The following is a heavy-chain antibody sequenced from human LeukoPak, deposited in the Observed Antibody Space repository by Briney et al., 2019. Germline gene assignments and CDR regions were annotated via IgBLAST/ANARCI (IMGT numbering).Heavy chain of an antibody. CDR3: ARLGPFYDSSSYGDYNWFDP. CDR1: GGTFSSYA. D-gene: IGHD3-22*01. Sequence: VASVKVSCKASGGTFSSYAISWVRQAPGQGLEWMGGIIPILGTANYAQKFQGRVTITADESTSTAYMELSSLRSEDTAVYYCARLGPFYDSSSYGDYNWFDPWGQGTLVTVSS. V-gene: IGHV1-69*13. J-gene: IGHJ5*02. CDR2: IIPILGTA.